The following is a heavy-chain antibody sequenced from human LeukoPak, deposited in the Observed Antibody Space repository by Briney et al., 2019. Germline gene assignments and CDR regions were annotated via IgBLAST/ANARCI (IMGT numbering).Heavy chain of an antibody. CDR1: GIPFRDFY. CDR2: ISSSSSYT. Sequence: GGSLRLSCVVSGIPFRDFYMNWIRQAPGKGLEWISYISSSSSYTDYAESVKGRFTISRDNAKSALYLQMNDLRVDDTALYYCAAGTAADYWGQGTLVIVPS. CDR3: AAGTAADY. J-gene: IGHJ4*02. V-gene: IGHV3-11*03. D-gene: IGHD6-25*01.